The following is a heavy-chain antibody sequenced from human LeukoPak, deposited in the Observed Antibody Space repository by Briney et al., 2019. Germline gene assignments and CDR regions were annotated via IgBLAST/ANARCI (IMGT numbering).Heavy chain of an antibody. CDR1: GFTFSSYG. V-gene: IGHV3-30*02. CDR3: AKDVNYYYYMDV. Sequence: GGSLRLSCAASGFTFSSYGMHWVRQAPGKGLEWVAFIRYDGSNKYYVDSVKGRFTISRDNSKNTLYLQMNSLRAEDTAVYYCAKDVNYYYYMDVWGKGTTVTISS. J-gene: IGHJ6*03. CDR2: IRYDGSNK.